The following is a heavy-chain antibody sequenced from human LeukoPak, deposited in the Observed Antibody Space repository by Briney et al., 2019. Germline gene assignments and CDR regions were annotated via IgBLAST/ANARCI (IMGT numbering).Heavy chain of an antibody. CDR1: GFTFSDYY. D-gene: IGHD2-2*01. CDR2: ISSTSKYV. V-gene: IGHV3-11*06. Sequence: GGSLRLSCAASGFTFSDYYMSWIRQAPGKGLEWVSSISSTSKYVYYADSVKGRFTVSRDNAKNSLFLQMNSLRAEDTAVYYCASHVGSTRNFDYWGQGTLVTVSS. CDR3: ASHVGSTRNFDY. J-gene: IGHJ4*02.